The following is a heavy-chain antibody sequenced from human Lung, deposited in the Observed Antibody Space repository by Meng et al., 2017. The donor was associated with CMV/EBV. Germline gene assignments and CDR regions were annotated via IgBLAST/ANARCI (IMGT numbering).Heavy chain of an antibody. J-gene: IGHJ4*02. V-gene: IGHV3-33*03. Sequence: FTFSRYGMHWVRQAPGKGLGWVAVIWYDGSNKYYADSVKGRFTISRDKSKNTLYLQMNSLRAEDTAVYYCAKEGLWFGELLPAPYFDYWGQGTLVTVSS. CDR3: AKEGLWFGELLPAPYFDY. CDR2: IWYDGSNK. CDR1: FTFSRYG. D-gene: IGHD3-10*01.